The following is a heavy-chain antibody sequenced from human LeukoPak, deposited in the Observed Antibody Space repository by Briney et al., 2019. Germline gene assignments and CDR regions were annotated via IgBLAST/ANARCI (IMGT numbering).Heavy chain of an antibody. V-gene: IGHV4-4*07. CDR3: ARSQDVVVTAGFDY. D-gene: IGHD2-21*02. Sequence: SETLSLTCTVSGGSISSYYWSWIRQPPGKGLEWIGRIYTSGSTNYNPSLKSRVTMSVDTSKNQFSLKLSSVTAADTAVYYCARSQDVVVTAGFDYWGQGTLVTVSS. CDR2: IYTSGST. CDR1: GGSISSYY. J-gene: IGHJ4*02.